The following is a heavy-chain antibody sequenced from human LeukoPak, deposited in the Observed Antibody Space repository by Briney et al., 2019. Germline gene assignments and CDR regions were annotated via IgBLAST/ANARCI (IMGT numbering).Heavy chain of an antibody. D-gene: IGHD6-13*01. CDR2: ISSSGSTI. J-gene: IGHJ4*02. CDR3: ARESIAAAAFFDY. CDR1: GFTFSSCE. V-gene: IGHV3-48*03. Sequence: GGSLRLSCAASGFTFSSCEMNWVRQAPGKGLEWVSYISSSGSTIYYADSVKGRLTISRDNAKNSLYLQMNSLRAEDTAVYYCARESIAAAAFFDYWGQGTLVTVSS.